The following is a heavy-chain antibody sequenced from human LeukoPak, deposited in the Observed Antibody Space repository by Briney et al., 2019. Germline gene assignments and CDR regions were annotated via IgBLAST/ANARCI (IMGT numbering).Heavy chain of an antibody. J-gene: IGHJ3*02. Sequence: GGSLRLSCAASGFTFSSYGMSWVRQAPGEGLEWVSTISGSGGTTYYADSVKGRFTISRDNSKNTLYLQMNSLRAEDTAVYYCAKTHIVVVRGAFDIWGQGTMVTVSS. D-gene: IGHD2-21*01. CDR1: GFTFSSYG. CDR2: ISGSGGTT. V-gene: IGHV3-23*01. CDR3: AKTHIVVVRGAFDI.